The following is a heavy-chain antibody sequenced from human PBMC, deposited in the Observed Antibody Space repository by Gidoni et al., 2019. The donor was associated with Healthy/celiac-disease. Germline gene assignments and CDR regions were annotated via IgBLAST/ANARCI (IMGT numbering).Heavy chain of an antibody. CDR2: IYHSGST. CDR3: AREGGYCSSTSCYEGAWFDP. V-gene: IGHV4-38-2*02. J-gene: IGHJ5*02. Sequence: QVQLQESGPGRVKPSETLSLTCAVSGYSISRGYYCGWSRQPPGKGLEWIGSIYHSGSTYYNPSLKSRVTISVDTSKNQFSLKLSSVTAADTAVYYCAREGGYCSSTSCYEGAWFDPWGQGTLVTVSS. D-gene: IGHD2-2*03. CDR1: GYSISRGYY.